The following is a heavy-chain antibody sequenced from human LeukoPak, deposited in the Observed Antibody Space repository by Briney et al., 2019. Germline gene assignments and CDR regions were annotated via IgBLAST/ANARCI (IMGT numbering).Heavy chain of an antibody. Sequence: SSETLSLTCTVSGNSISSGDNYWSWIRQPAGKGLEWIGRIYTSGSTNYNPSLKSRVTISGDTSRNQFSLRLTSVIAADTAVYYCARASYSYDINGWVPFDYWGQGTLVTVSS. CDR2: IYTSGST. D-gene: IGHD3-22*01. V-gene: IGHV4-61*02. J-gene: IGHJ4*02. CDR1: GNSISSGDNY. CDR3: ARASYSYDINGWVPFDY.